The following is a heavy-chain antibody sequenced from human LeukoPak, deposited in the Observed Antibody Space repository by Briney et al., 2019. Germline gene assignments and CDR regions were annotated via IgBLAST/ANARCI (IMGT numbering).Heavy chain of an antibody. CDR3: ARGYDILTGHYYYYMDV. CDR1: GYTFTSYG. Sequence: GESLKVSCKASGYTFTSYGISWVRQAPGQGLEWMGWISAYNGNTNYAQKLQGRVTMTTDTSTSTAYMELRSLRSDDTAVYYCARGYDILTGHYYYYMDVWGKGTTVTVSS. CDR2: ISAYNGNT. V-gene: IGHV1-18*01. J-gene: IGHJ6*03. D-gene: IGHD3-9*01.